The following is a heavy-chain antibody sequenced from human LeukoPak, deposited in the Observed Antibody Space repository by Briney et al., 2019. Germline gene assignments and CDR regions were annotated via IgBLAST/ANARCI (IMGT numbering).Heavy chain of an antibody. J-gene: IGHJ1*01. CDR1: GFTFSSYS. D-gene: IGHD3-22*01. Sequence: PPGGSLRLSCAASGFTFSSYSMNSVRQAPGKGLEWVSYISSSSSTIYYADSVKGRFTISRDNAKNSLYLQMNSLRAEDTAVYYCASPRHYYDSSGYYWFTEYFQHWGQGTLVTVSS. V-gene: IGHV3-48*01. CDR3: ASPRHYYDSSGYYWFTEYFQH. CDR2: ISSSSSTI.